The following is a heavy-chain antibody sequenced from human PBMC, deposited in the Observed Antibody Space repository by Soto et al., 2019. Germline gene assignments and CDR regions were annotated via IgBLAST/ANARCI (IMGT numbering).Heavy chain of an antibody. CDR2: IYWNEDK. J-gene: IGHJ4*02. CDR1: AFSLITNGLG. Sequence: SGPALVNATQTLTLTCTFSAFSLITNGLGVGWIRQPPGKPLEWLAVIYWNEDKRYSRSLKSRLSITKDTSKNQVVLTITTMDPGDTATYYCVHTVMVHTITGGHYLDYWGPGILVTVSS. V-gene: IGHV2-5*01. D-gene: IGHD2-8*01. CDR3: VHTVMVHTITGGHYLDY.